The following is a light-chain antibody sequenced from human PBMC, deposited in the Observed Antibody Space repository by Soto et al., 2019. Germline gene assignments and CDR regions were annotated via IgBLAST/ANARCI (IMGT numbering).Light chain of an antibody. V-gene: IGKV1-39*01. J-gene: IGKJ1*01. CDR3: QQNYGTPGT. CDR1: QSISRY. Sequence: DIQLTQSPSSLSASVGGRITITCRSSQSISRYLNWYQQRPGTAPKVLIFGANSLQSGVPSRFSGSRSGTEFTLTISSLQPEDFATYYCQQNYGTPGTFGQGTKVDVK. CDR2: GAN.